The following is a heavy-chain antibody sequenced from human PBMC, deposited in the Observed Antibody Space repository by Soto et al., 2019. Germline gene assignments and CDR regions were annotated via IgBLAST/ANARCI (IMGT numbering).Heavy chain of an antibody. CDR1: GFTFTDYY. D-gene: IGHD3-10*01. CDR2: ISSSGSTI. J-gene: IGHJ5*02. Sequence: QVQLVESGGGLVKPGGSLRLSCAASGFTFTDYYMSWIRQAPGKGLEWVSYISSSGSTIYYADSVKGRFTISRDNAKXXXXXXXXXXXXXXXXXXXXXXXXXXYGGFDPWGQGTLVTX. V-gene: IGHV3-11*01. CDR3: XXXXXXYGGFDP.